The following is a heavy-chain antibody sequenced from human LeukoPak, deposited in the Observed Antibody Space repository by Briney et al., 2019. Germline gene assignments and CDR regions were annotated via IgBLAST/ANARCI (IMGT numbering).Heavy chain of an antibody. CDR3: ARDRRRFGEFQYYYGMDV. CDR1: GFTFSSYG. Sequence: GGSLRLSCAASGFTFSSYGMHWVRQAPGKGLEWVAVIWYDGSNKYYADSVKGRFTISRDNSKNTLYLQMNSLRAEDTAVYYCARDRRRFGEFQYYYGMDVWGQGTTVTVSS. CDR2: IWYDGSNK. V-gene: IGHV3-33*01. D-gene: IGHD3-10*01. J-gene: IGHJ6*02.